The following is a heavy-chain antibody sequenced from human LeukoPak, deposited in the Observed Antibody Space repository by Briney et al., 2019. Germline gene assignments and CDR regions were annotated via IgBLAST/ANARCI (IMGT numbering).Heavy chain of an antibody. CDR1: GFTFSSYW. D-gene: IGHD3-22*01. V-gene: IGHV3-7*01. CDR3: ARLGYYYHY. J-gene: IGHJ4*02. Sequence: GGSLRLSCAASGFTFSSYWMSWVRQAPGKGLEWVATIKQDGSEKDFVDSVKGRFTISRDNAKNSLYLQMNSLRAEDTALYYCARLGYYYHYWGQGTLVTVSS. CDR2: IKQDGSEK.